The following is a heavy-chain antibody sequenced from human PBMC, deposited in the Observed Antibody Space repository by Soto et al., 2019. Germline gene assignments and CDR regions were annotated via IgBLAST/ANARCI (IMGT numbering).Heavy chain of an antibody. CDR3: ARVGDQSAFDY. CDR2: INPSGGST. Sequence: ASVEVSCKASGDSFSNYYVDWPRQAPGQGLEWMGVINPSGGSTSYPQKFQDRFTMTRDTSTSTLYMELSSLTSEDTAVYFCARVGDQSAFDYWGQGTPVTSPQ. CDR1: GDSFSNYY. J-gene: IGHJ4*02. V-gene: IGHV1-46*01. D-gene: IGHD1-26*01.